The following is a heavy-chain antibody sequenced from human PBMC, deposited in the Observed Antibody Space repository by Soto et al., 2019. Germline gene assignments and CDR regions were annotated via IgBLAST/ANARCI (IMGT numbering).Heavy chain of an antibody. D-gene: IGHD3-22*01. CDR1: GFTFSSYA. V-gene: IGHV3-30-3*01. CDR2: ISYDGSNK. J-gene: IGHJ4*02. CDR3: ARDLNVGYYDSSGYYPY. Sequence: GGSLRLSCAASGFTFSSYAMHWVRQAPGKGLEWVAVISYDGSNKYYADSVKGRFTISRDNSKNTLYLQMNSLRAEDTAVYYCARDLNVGYYDSSGYYPYWGQGTLVTVSS.